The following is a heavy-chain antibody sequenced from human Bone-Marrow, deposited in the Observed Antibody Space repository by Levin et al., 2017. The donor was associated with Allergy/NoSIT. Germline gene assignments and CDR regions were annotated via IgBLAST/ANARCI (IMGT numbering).Heavy chain of an antibody. CDR1: GFNFRAYR. D-gene: IGHD3-3*01. J-gene: IGHJ4*02. CDR2: IKQDGTER. CDR3: ARVRTGGFWSGYPDF. V-gene: IGHV3-7*03. Sequence: GGSLRLSCAASGFNFRAYRMSWVRQAPGKGLEWVADIKQDGTERFYVASVKGRFTISRDNARDSLHLDMNDLKAEDTALYYCARVRTGGFWSGYPDFWGPGTPATVSS.